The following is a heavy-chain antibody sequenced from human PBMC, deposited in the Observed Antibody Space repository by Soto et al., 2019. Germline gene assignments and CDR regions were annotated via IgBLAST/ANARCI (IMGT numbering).Heavy chain of an antibody. D-gene: IGHD5-12*01. CDR3: ARSLGGYSGYSGY. CDR1: GFTFSDYY. J-gene: IGHJ4*02. CDR2: ISSSGSDT. V-gene: IGHV3-11*05. Sequence: QVQLVESGGGLVKPGGCLRLSCAASGFTFSDYYMSWIRQAPGQGLEWVSYISSSGSDTNYADSVKGRFTVSRDNAKNSLYLQMNSRRAEDTAVYYCARSLGGYSGYSGYWGQGTLVTVSS.